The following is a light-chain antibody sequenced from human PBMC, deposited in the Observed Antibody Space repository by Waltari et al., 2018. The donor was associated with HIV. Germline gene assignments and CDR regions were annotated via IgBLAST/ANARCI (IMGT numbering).Light chain of an antibody. Sequence: EIVLTQSPGTLSLSPGVRAILSCMARQTVSSSHLAWYLQRPCQAPLLVIYGISSRATGIPDRFSGGGSGTDVARTFSRLEPEDFPTCYCEQSYRSPHTFGQGTSLE. CDR1: QTVSSSH. V-gene: IGKV3-20*01. CDR2: GIS. CDR3: EQSYRSPHT. J-gene: IGKJ2*01.